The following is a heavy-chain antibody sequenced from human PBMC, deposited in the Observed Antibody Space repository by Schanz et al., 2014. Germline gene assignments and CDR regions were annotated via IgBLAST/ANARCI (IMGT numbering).Heavy chain of an antibody. Sequence: PGGSLRLSCAASGFSFSDHAMDWVRQAAGKGLEWVSAISGSGGSTYYADSVKGRFTISRDNSKNTLYLQMNSLRAEDTAVYYCTRDVRLDRRGNWFDPWGQGTLVTVSS. V-gene: IGHV3-23*01. CDR3: TRDVRLDRRGNWFDP. CDR1: GFSFSDHA. J-gene: IGHJ5*02. D-gene: IGHD1-1*01. CDR2: ISGSGGST.